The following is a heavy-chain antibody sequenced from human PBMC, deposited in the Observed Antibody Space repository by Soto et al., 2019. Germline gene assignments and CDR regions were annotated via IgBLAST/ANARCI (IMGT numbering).Heavy chain of an antibody. J-gene: IGHJ5*02. CDR1: GFTFTSYA. Sequence: EVQLLESGGDLVHPGGSLSLSCAASGFTFTSYAMTWVRQAPEKGLEWVSSISASGGTTYYTDSVKGRFTISRDNSKNTLFLQMNSLRAEDTAVYYCAKAGGWFDPWGQGTLVTVSS. CDR3: AKAGGWFDP. CDR2: ISASGGTT. D-gene: IGHD3-10*01. V-gene: IGHV3-23*01.